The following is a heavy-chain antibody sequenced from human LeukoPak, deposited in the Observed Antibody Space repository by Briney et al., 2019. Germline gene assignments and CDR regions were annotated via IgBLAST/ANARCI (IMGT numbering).Heavy chain of an antibody. D-gene: IGHD3-10*01. CDR1: GFTFSAFG. Sequence: SGGSLRLSCAASGFTFSAFGMHWVRQAPGKGLEWVAVISYDGSNKYYADSVKGRFTISRDNSKSTLYLQMNSLRAEDTAVYYCARDRQHYYGSGSFSDWGQGTLVTVSS. CDR2: ISYDGSNK. CDR3: ARDRQHYYGSGSFSD. V-gene: IGHV3-30*19. J-gene: IGHJ4*02.